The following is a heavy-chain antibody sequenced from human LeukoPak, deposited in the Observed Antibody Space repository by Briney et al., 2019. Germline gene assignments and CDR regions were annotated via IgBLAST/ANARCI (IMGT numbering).Heavy chain of an antibody. J-gene: IGHJ4*02. Sequence: SQTLSLTCTVSGGSISSGDYYWSWIRQPPGKGLEWIGYIYYSGSTYYNPSLKSRVTMSVDTSKNQFSLKLSSVTAADTAVYYCARLVRLDDFWSGYFYDYWGQGTLVTVSS. CDR3: ARLVRLDDFWSGYFYDY. CDR2: IYYSGST. CDR1: GGSISSGDYY. D-gene: IGHD3-3*01. V-gene: IGHV4-30-4*08.